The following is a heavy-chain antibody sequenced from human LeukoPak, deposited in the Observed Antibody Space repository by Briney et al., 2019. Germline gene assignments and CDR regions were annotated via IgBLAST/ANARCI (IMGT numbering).Heavy chain of an antibody. J-gene: IGHJ4*02. CDR1: GFTFDDYG. V-gene: IGHV3-20*04. CDR2: INWNGGST. D-gene: IGHD5-18*01. Sequence: PGGSLRLSCAASGFTFDDYGMSWVRQAPGKGLEWVSGINWNGGSTGYADSVKGRFTISRDNAKNSLYLQMNSLRAEDMALYYCAKDTTAMVTAPVDYWGQGTLVTVSS. CDR3: AKDTTAMVTAPVDY.